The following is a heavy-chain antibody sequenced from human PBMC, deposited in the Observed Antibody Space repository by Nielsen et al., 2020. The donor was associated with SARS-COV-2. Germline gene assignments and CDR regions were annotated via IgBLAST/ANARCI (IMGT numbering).Heavy chain of an antibody. CDR1: GFTFSSFG. D-gene: IGHD2-15*01. Sequence: GGSLRLSCAASGFTFSSFGMHWVRQAPGKGLEWVAVIWYDGSNRNHADIVKGRFTISRDNSKNTLYLQMNSLRAEDTAVYYCARGYCSGGSCYYFDYWGQGTLVTVS. CDR2: IWYDGSNR. CDR3: ARGYCSGGSCYYFDY. J-gene: IGHJ4*02. V-gene: IGHV3-33*01.